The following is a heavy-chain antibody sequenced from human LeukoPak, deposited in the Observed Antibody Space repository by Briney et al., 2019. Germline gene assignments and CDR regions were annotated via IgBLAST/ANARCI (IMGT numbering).Heavy chain of an antibody. CDR1: GGSISSGGSS. Sequence: SETLSLTCAVSGGSISSGGSSWSWIRQPPGKGLEWIVYIYHFGGTYYNPSLKTRVTISLDRSKNQFSLKLNSVTAADTAVYYCARGPHEGVNWNYLDYWGQGTLVTVSS. D-gene: IGHD1-1*01. V-gene: IGHV4-30-2*01. CDR2: IYHFGGT. CDR3: ARGPHEGVNWNYLDY. J-gene: IGHJ4*02.